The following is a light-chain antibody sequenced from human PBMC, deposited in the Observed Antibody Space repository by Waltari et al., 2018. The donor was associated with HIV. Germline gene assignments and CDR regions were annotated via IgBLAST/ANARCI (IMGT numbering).Light chain of an antibody. CDR1: QSVSTN. CDR3: HQYNDWPPKYT. J-gene: IGKJ2*01. Sequence: IVMTQSPATLSVSPGERVTLSCRASQSVSTNLAWYQQKPGQAPRLLIYGASTRATGIPARFSGSGSGTEFTLTISSLQSEDFVVYYCHQYNDWPPKYTFGQGSKLEIK. V-gene: IGKV3-15*01. CDR2: GAS.